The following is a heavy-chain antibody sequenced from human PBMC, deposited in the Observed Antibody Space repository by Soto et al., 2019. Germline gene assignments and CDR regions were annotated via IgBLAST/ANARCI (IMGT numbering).Heavy chain of an antibody. V-gene: IGHV3-23*01. CDR1: GFTFSSYA. CDR2: ISGSGGST. Sequence: PGGSLRLSRAASGFTFSSYAMSWVRQAPGKGLEWVSAISGSGGSTYYADSVKGRFTISRDNSKSTLYLQMNSLRAEDTAVYYCAKGPDYGMDVWGQGTTVTVSS. J-gene: IGHJ6*02. CDR3: AKGPDYGMDV.